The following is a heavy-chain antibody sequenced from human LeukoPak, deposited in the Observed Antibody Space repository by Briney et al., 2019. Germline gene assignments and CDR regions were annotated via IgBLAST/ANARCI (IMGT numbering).Heavy chain of an antibody. CDR3: ARPKYQVLYADAFDI. V-gene: IGHV1-2*02. Sequence: GASVKVSCKASGYTFTGYYMHWVRQAPGQGLEWMGWINPNSGGTNYAQKFQGRVTMTRDTSISTAYMELSRLRSDDTAVYYCARPKYQVLYADAFDIWGQGTMVTVSS. CDR2: INPNSGGT. J-gene: IGHJ3*02. CDR1: GYTFTGYY. D-gene: IGHD2-2*02.